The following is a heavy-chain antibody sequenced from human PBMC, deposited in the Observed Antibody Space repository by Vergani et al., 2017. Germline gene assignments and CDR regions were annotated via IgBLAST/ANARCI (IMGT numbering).Heavy chain of an antibody. CDR2: ISGSGGST. Sequence: EVQLLESGGGLVQPGGSLRLSCAASGFTFSSYAMSWVRQAPGKGLEWVSAISGSGGSTYYADSVKGRFTISRDNAKNSLYLQMNSLRAEDTAVYYCARAPEMATTPFDYWGQGTLVTVSS. CDR3: ARAPEMATTPFDY. CDR1: GFTFSSYA. V-gene: IGHV3-23*01. D-gene: IGHD5-24*01. J-gene: IGHJ4*02.